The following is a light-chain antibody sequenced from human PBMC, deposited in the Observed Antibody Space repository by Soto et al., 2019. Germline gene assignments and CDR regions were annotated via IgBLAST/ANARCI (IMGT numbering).Light chain of an antibody. V-gene: IGLV1-51*01. CDR1: SSNIENNP. CDR3: GTWDSSLSAGV. J-gene: IGLJ2*01. Sequence: QSVLTQPPSVSAAPGQRVTISCSGSSSNIENNPVSWYQQLPGTVPRLLIHDNDKRPSGIPDRLSGSKSGTSATLGITGLQTGDEADYYCGTWDSSLSAGVFGGGTKLTVL. CDR2: DND.